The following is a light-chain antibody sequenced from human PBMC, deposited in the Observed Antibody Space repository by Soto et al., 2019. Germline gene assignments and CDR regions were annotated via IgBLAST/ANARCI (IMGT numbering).Light chain of an antibody. CDR2: SAS. V-gene: IGKV1D-8*01. CDR1: QDIKNY. J-gene: IGKJ3*01. CDR3: QQYYSFPFT. Sequence: VISMTQSPSLLSASTGDRVAISCRMSQDIKNYLAWYQQRPGKAPALLIYSASTLQNGVPSRFSGSWSGTDFTLTISRLQSEDFATYYCQQYYSFPFTFGPGTKVDV.